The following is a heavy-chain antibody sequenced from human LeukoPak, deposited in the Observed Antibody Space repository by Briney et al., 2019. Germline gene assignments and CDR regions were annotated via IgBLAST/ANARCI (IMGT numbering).Heavy chain of an antibody. CDR3: ARDRYYYDSSGYYDYNWFDP. J-gene: IGHJ5*02. D-gene: IGHD3-22*01. V-gene: IGHV4-61*02. CDR2: IYTSGST. CDR1: GGSISSGSYY. Sequence: PSQTLSLTCTVSGGSISSGSYYWSWIRQPAGKGLEWIGRIYTSGSTNYNPSLKSRVTISVDTSKNQFSLKLSSVTAADTAVYYCARDRYYYDSSGYYDYNWFDPWGQGTLVTVSS.